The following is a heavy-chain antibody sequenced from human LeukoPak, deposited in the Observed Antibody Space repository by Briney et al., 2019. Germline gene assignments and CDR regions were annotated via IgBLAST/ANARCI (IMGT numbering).Heavy chain of an antibody. CDR3: AGGSSWSGNNY. J-gene: IGHJ4*02. CDR2: ISSSSSYI. V-gene: IGHV3-21*01. Sequence: PGGSLRLSCAASGFTFSSYSMNWVRQAPGKGLEWVSSISSSSSYIYYADSVKGRFTISRDNAKNSLYLQRNSLRAEDTAVYYCAGGSSWSGNNYWGQGTLVTVSS. CDR1: GFTFSSYS. D-gene: IGHD6-13*01.